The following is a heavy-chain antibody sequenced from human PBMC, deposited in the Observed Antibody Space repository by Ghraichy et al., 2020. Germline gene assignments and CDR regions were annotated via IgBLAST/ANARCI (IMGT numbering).Heavy chain of an antibody. V-gene: IGHV3-48*02. J-gene: IGHJ6*02. CDR3: ARGSKVVRFFYYDGMDV. D-gene: IGHD4-23*01. CDR1: GFTFSDYS. CDR2: ITSSSRTK. Sequence: ALNISCVGSGFTFSDYSMNWVRQSPGKGLEWVSYITSSSRTKSYADSVKGRFTISRDNAHNSLDLQMNSLRDEDTAVYYCARGSKVVRFFYYDGMDVWGQGTTVTVSS.